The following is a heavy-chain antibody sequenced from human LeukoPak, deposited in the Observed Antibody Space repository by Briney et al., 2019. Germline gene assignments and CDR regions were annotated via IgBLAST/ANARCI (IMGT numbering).Heavy chain of an antibody. CDR3: ARGTQGSRVNYGMDV. V-gene: IGHV4-34*01. CDR2: INHSGST. D-gene: IGHD3-3*01. CDR1: GGSFSGYY. Sequence: SETLSLTCAVYGGSFSGYYWSWIRQPPGKGLEWIGEINHSGSTNYYPSLKSRVTISVDTSKNQFSLKLSSVTAADTAVYYCARGTQGSRVNYGMDVWGQGTTVTVSS. J-gene: IGHJ6*02.